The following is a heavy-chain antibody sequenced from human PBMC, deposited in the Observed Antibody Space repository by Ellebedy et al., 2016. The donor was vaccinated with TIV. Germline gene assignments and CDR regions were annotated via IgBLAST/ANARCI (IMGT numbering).Heavy chain of an antibody. D-gene: IGHD6-19*01. CDR1: GFPVSSTY. Sequence: LSLTCAASGFPVSSTYMNWVRQAPGKGLEWVAVIWYDGSNKYYADSVKGRFIISRDNSKNTLYLQMNSLRAEDTAVYYCARDLGSGWVSWFRDYWGQGTLVTVSS. CDR2: IWYDGSNK. V-gene: IGHV3-33*01. J-gene: IGHJ4*02. CDR3: ARDLGSGWVSWFRDY.